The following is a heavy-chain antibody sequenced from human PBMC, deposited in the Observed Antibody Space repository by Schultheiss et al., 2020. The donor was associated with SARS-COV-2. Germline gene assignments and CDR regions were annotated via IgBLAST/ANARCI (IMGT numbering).Heavy chain of an antibody. CDR3: ARVRYGGNYYYYGMDV. V-gene: IGHV3-23*01. J-gene: IGHJ6*02. CDR2: ISGSGGST. CDR1: GFTFSSYS. Sequence: GGSLRLSCAASGFTFSSYSMNWVRQAPGKGLEWVSAISGSGGSTYYADSVKGRFTISRDNSKNTLYLQMNSLRAEDTAVYYCARVRYGGNYYYYGMDVWGQGTTVTVSS. D-gene: IGHD4-17*01.